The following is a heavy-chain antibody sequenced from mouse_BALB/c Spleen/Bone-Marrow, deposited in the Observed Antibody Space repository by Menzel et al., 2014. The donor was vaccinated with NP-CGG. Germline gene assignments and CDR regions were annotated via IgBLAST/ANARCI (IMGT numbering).Heavy chain of an antibody. CDR1: GYTFTDYN. CDR3: AAATYAMDY. V-gene: IGHV1S29*02. J-gene: IGHJ4*01. D-gene: IGHD1-2*01. Sequence: EVQRVESGPELVKPGASVKISCKASGYTFTDYNMHWVKQSHGKSLEWIGYIYPYNGGTGYNQKFKSKATLTVDNSSSTAYMELRSLTSEDSAVYYCAAATYAMDYWGQGTSVTVSS. CDR2: IYPYNGGT.